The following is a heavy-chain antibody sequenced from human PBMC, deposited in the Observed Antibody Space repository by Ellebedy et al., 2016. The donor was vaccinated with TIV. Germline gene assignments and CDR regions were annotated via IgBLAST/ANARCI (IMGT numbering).Heavy chain of an antibody. D-gene: IGHD2-15*01. V-gene: IGHV3-74*01. CDR3: ARNRYCSRGNCYALGY. CDR1: GFTFSSYW. J-gene: IGHJ4*02. Sequence: GESLKISCAASGFTFSSYWMHWVRQAPGKGLVWVSLINSDGSSTSYADSVKGRFTISRDNAKNTLYLQMNSPRAEDTAVYYCARNRYCSRGNCYALGYWGQGTLVTVSS. CDR2: INSDGSST.